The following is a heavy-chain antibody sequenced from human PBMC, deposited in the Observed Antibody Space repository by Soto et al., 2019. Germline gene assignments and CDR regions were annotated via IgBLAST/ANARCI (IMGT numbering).Heavy chain of an antibody. Sequence: SVKVSCKASGGTFSSYAISWVRQAHGQGLEWMGGIIPIFGTANYAQKFQGRVTMTTDTSTSTVYMDLRSLTSDDTAVYYCAREWCSNTGCAGVDYWGQGTLVTVSS. D-gene: IGHD2-2*01. CDR3: AREWCSNTGCAGVDY. V-gene: IGHV1-69*05. J-gene: IGHJ4*02. CDR2: IIPIFGTA. CDR1: GGTFSSYA.